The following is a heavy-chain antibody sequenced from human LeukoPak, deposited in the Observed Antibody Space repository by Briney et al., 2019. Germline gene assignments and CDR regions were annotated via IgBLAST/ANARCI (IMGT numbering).Heavy chain of an antibody. CDR3: ARVDYDYYYYYMDV. V-gene: IGHV1-8*01. J-gene: IGHJ6*03. Sequence: EASVKVSCKASGYTFTSYDINWVRQAPGQGLEWMGWMNPNSGNTGYAQKFQGRVTMTRNTSISTAYMELSSLRSEDTAVYYCARVDYDYYYYYMDVWGKGTTVTVSS. CDR2: MNPNSGNT. CDR1: GYTFTSYD. D-gene: IGHD4-17*01.